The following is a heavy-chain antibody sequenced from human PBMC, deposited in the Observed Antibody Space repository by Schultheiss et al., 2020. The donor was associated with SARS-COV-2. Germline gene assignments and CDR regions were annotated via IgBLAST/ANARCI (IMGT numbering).Heavy chain of an antibody. CDR1: GFTFSSYA. Sequence: GGSLRLSCAASGFTFSSYAMSWVRQAPGKGLEWVSGISWNSGSIGYADSVKGRFTISRDNAKNSLYLQMNSLRAEDTAVYYCARVGSGIVNRGYYYYMDVWGKGTTVTVSS. V-gene: IGHV3-20*04. CDR3: ARVGSGIVNRGYYYYMDV. J-gene: IGHJ6*03. D-gene: IGHD1-26*01. CDR2: ISWNSGSI.